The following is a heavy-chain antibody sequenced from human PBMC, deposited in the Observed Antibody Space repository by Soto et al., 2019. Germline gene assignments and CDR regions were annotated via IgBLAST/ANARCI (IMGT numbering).Heavy chain of an antibody. Sequence: GGSLRLSCSASGFTFSSYAMHWVRQAPGKGLEYVSAISSNGGSTYYADSVKGRFTISRDNFKNTLYLQMSSLRAEDTAVYYCVKDAAVVVTAIFDYWGQGTLVTVSS. V-gene: IGHV3-64D*08. J-gene: IGHJ4*02. CDR1: GFTFSSYA. CDR2: ISSNGGST. CDR3: VKDAAVVVTAIFDY. D-gene: IGHD2-21*02.